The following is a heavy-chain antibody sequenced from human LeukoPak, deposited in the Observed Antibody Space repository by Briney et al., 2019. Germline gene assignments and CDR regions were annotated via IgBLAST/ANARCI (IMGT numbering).Heavy chain of an antibody. CDR1: GFTFGSYG. J-gene: IGHJ6*02. D-gene: IGHD6-13*01. CDR3: AKDGYSRSWVPYYYGMDV. CDR2: ISYDGSNK. V-gene: IGHV3-30*18. Sequence: GGSLRLSCAASGFTFGSYGMHWVRQAPGKGLEWVAVISYDGSNKYYADSVKGRFTISRDNSKNTLYLQMNSLRAEDTAVYYCAKDGYSRSWVPYYYGMDVWGQGTTVTVSS.